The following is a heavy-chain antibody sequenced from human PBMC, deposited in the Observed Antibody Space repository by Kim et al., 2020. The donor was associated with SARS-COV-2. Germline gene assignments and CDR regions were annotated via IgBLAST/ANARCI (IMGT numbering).Heavy chain of an antibody. CDR1: GYTFTSYG. D-gene: IGHD3-22*01. V-gene: IGHV1-18*01. Sequence: ASVKVSCKASGYTFTSYGISWVRQAPGQGLEWMGWISAYNGNTNYAQKLQGRVTMTTDTSTSTAYMELRSLRSDDTAVYYCARSGNYDTSGYYRDWFDPWGQGTLVTVSS. CDR3: ARSGNYDTSGYYRDWFDP. J-gene: IGHJ5*02. CDR2: ISAYNGNT.